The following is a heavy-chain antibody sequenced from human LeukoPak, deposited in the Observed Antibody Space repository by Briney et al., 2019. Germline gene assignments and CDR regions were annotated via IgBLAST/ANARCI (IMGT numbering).Heavy chain of an antibody. V-gene: IGHV3-23*01. CDR3: AKDYYYDSSGDAFDI. CDR2: ISGSGGST. CDR1: GFTFSIYA. J-gene: IGHJ3*02. Sequence: GGSLRLSCAASGFTFSIYAMSWVRQAPGKGLEWVSAISGSGGSTYYADSVKGRFTISRDNSKNTLYLQMNSLRAEDTAVYYCAKDYYYDSSGDAFDIWGQGTMVTVSS. D-gene: IGHD3-22*01.